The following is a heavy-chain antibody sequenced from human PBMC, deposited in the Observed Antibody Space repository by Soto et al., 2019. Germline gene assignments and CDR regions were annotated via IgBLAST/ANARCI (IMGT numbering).Heavy chain of an antibody. CDR2: IWYDGSNK. D-gene: IGHD3-10*01. J-gene: IGHJ4*02. CDR3: ARDHKGSGSYADY. V-gene: IGHV3-33*01. Sequence: QVQLVESGGGVVQPGRSLRLSCAASGFTFSSYGMHWVRQAPGKGLEWVAVIWYDGSNKYYADSVKGRFTISRDNSKNTLYLQMNSLRAEDTAVYYCARDHKGSGSYADYWGQGTLVTVSS. CDR1: GFTFSSYG.